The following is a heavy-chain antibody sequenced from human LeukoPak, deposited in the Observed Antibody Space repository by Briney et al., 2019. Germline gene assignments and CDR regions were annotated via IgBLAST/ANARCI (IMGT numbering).Heavy chain of an antibody. CDR3: ARKGSQWEFLVDY. V-gene: IGHV3-21*01. CDR1: GFTFSDYS. CDR2: ITSSGRYI. J-gene: IGHJ4*02. Sequence: PGGSLRLSCAASGFTFSDYSMNWVRQAPGKGLEWISSITSSGRYIYYADSVKGRFSISRDNAEKSLYLQMNSLRAEDTAVYYCARKGSQWEFLVDYWGQGTLVTVSS. D-gene: IGHD1-26*01.